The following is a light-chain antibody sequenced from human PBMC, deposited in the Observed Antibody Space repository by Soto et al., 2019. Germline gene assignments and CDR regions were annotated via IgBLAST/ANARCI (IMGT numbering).Light chain of an antibody. CDR3: SSYSISTAYL. CDR1: ISDVGGYDY. CDR2: EVS. V-gene: IGLV2-14*01. J-gene: IGLJ1*01. Sequence: QSVLTQPASLSGSPGQSITISCTGTISDVGGYDYVSWYQLHPGKAPKLILFEVSNRPSGVSYRFSGSKSGNTASLTISGLQAEDEADYFCSSYSISTAYLFGTGTKVTVL.